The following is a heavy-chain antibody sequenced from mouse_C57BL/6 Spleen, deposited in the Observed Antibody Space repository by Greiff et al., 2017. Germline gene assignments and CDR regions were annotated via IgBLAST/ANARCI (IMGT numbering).Heavy chain of an antibody. D-gene: IGHD2-5*01. CDR2: ILPGSGST. CDR1: GYTFTGYW. CDR3: ARLDPYYSINGFAY. V-gene: IGHV1-9*01. Sequence: QVQLQQSGAELMKPGASVKLSCKATGYTFTGYWIEWVKQRPGHGLEWIGEILPGSGSTNYNEKFKGKATFTADTSSNTAYMQLSSLTTEDSAIYYCARLDPYYSINGFAYWGQGTLVTVSA. J-gene: IGHJ3*01.